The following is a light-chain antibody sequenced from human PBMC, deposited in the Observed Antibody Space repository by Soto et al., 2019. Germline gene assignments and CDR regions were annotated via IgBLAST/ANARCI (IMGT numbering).Light chain of an antibody. CDR3: QQYNSYPWT. J-gene: IGKJ1*01. Sequence: DIQMTQSPSTLSASVGDRVTITCRASQSISSWLAWYQQKPGKAPKLLIYKASSLESGVPSRFSGSGSGTEFTLNSSSLQPDDFATYYCQQYNSYPWTFGQGTKVEIK. CDR1: QSISSW. V-gene: IGKV1-5*03. CDR2: KAS.